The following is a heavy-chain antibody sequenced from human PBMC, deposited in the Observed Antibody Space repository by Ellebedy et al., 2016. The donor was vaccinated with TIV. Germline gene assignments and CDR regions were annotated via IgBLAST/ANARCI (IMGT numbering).Heavy chain of an antibody. D-gene: IGHD3-16*01. J-gene: IGHJ5*02. CDR2: IYSGGFT. V-gene: IGHV3-53*01. Sequence: PGGSLRLSCVASGFTVSSSYMSWVRQAPGKGLEWVSVIYSGGFTFYADSVQGRFIISRDNSRNTLYLQMNSLTADDTAMYYCARADLYNPGSHAPWGQGALVTVSS. CDR3: ARADLYNPGSHAP. CDR1: GFTVSSSY.